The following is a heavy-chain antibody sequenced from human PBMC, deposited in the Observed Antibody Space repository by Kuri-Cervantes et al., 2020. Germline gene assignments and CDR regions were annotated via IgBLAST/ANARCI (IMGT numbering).Heavy chain of an antibody. CDR3: ARVGKNYYDSSGYYYGYYYYYMDV. CDR2: IIPIFGTA. J-gene: IGHJ6*03. D-gene: IGHD3-22*01. Sequence: SVKVSCKASGGTFSSYAISWVRQAPGQGLEWMGGIIPIFGTANYAQKFQGRVTITADKSTSTAYMELSSLRSEDTAVYYCARVGKNYYDSSGYYYGYYYYYMDVWGKGTTVTVSS. CDR1: GGTFSSYA. V-gene: IGHV1-69*06.